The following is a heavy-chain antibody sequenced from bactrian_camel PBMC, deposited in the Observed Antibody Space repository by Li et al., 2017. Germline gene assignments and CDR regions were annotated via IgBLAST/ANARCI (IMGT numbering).Heavy chain of an antibody. Sequence: HVQLVESGGGSVQVGDSLRLSCAASGWIYSSKCMGWFRQVPGKAREGVAAIRTDGIGTFYADSVKGRFTISLDSAKRSVDLQMDKLNVDDSGMYYCAADRMACLRPSVQLAAYNFWGQGTQVTVS. CDR1: GWIYSSKC. CDR3: AADRMACLRPSVQLAAYNF. J-gene: IGHJ4*01. V-gene: IGHV3-3*01. CDR2: IRTDGIGT.